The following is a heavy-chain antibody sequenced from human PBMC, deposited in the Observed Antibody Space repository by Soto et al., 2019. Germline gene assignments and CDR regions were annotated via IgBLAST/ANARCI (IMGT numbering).Heavy chain of an antibody. CDR1: GGTFSSYA. CDR3: GKSIAAYYYYYGMAV. D-gene: IGHD6-6*01. V-gene: IGHV1-69*13. Sequence: ASVKVSCKASGGTFSSYAISWVRQAPGQGLEWMGGIIPIFGTANYAQKFQGRVTITADESTSTAYMELSSLRSEDTAVYYCGKSIAAYYYYYGMAVGGKGTTVPVPS. J-gene: IGHJ6*04. CDR2: IIPIFGTA.